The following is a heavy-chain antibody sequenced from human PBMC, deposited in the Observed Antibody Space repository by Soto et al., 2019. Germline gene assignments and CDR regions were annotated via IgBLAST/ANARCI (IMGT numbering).Heavy chain of an antibody. D-gene: IGHD1-1*01. CDR2: IYYSGST. V-gene: IGHV4-30-4*01. J-gene: IGHJ5*02. CDR1: GGSISSGDYY. CDR3: ARVEEEPRNINWFDP. Sequence: SETLSLTCTVSGGSISSGDYYWSWIRQPPGKGLEWIGYIYYSGSTYYNPSLKSRVTISVDTSKNQFSLKPSSVTAADTAVYYCARVEEEPRNINWFDPWGQGTLVTVSS.